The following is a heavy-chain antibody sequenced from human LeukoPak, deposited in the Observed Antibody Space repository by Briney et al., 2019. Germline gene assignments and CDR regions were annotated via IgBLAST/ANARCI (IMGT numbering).Heavy chain of an antibody. V-gene: IGHV1-18*04. CDR2: ISAYNGNT. D-gene: IGHD2-2*01. J-gene: IGHJ4*02. CDR1: GYTFTSYY. Sequence: ASVKVSCKASGYTFTSYYKHWVRQAPGQGLEWMGWISAYNGNTNYAQKLQGRVTMTTDTSTSTAYMELRSLRSDDTAVYYCARCSSTSCPVDYWGQGTLVTVSS. CDR3: ARCSSTSCPVDY.